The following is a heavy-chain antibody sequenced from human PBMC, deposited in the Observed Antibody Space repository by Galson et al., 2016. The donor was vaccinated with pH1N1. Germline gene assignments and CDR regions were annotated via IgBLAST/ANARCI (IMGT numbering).Heavy chain of an antibody. D-gene: IGHD6-19*01. Sequence: SLRLSCAASGFTFDDYAMHWVRQAPGKGLEWVSGISWDSGSIGYADSVKGRFTISRDNAKNSLYLQMNSLRAEDRALYYCAKVAGYFSGWLDYWGQGPLVTVST. J-gene: IGHJ4*02. CDR3: AKVAGYFSGWLDY. CDR2: ISWDSGSI. CDR1: GFTFDDYA. V-gene: IGHV3-9*01.